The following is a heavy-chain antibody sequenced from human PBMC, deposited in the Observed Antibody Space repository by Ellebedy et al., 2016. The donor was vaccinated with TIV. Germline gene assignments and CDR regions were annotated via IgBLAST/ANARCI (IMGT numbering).Heavy chain of an antibody. CDR2: ITHSGST. Sequence: SETLSLTCAVYGESFSGYYWSWIRQHTGKGLEWIGEITHSGSTNYKPSLKSRVTISVDTSKNQFSLTLSSVTAADTAVYYCARLHVVPTYYYYMDVWGRGNTVTVSS. J-gene: IGHJ6*03. V-gene: IGHV4-34*01. CDR3: ARLHVVPTYYYYMDV. D-gene: IGHD2-21*01. CDR1: GESFSGYY.